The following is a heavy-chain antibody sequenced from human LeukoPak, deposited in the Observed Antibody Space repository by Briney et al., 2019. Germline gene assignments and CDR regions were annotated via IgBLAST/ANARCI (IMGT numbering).Heavy chain of an antibody. CDR1: GGTFSSYA. J-gene: IGHJ3*02. CDR2: IIPILGIA. CDR3: ARLYQITMARKSKDAFDI. Sequence: ASVKVSCKAFGGTFSSYAISWVRQAPGQGLEWMGRIIPILGIANYAQKFQGRVTITADKSTSTAYMELSSLRSEDTAVYYCARLYQITMARKSKDAFDIWGQGTKVTVSS. V-gene: IGHV1-69*04. D-gene: IGHD3-10*01.